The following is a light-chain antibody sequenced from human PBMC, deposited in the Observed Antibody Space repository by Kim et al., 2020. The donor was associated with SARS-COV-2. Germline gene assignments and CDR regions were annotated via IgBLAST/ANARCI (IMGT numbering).Light chain of an antibody. V-gene: IGLV4-60*03. Sequence: SVKLTCTLDSGHSNYISGWHQQQPGKAPRYLMKVEGSGAYNKGSGLPDRFTGSSSGADRYLTISNVQSEDEADYYCETWDNDIWVFGGGTQLTVL. CDR3: ETWDNDIWV. CDR1: SGHSNYI. J-gene: IGLJ3*02. CDR2: VEGSGAY.